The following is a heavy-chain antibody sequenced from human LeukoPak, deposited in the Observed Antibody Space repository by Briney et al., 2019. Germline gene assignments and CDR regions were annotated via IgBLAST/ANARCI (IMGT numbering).Heavy chain of an antibody. CDR2: IIPIFGTA. CDR1: GGTFSSYA. CDR3: ARGSYGDYAYYFDY. D-gene: IGHD4-17*01. Sequence: SVKVSCKASGGTFSSYAISWVRQAPGQGREWMGGIIPIFGTANYTQKFQGRVTITTNESTSTAYMELSSLRSEDTAVYYCARGSYGDYAYYFDYWGQGTLVTVSS. V-gene: IGHV1-69*05. J-gene: IGHJ4*02.